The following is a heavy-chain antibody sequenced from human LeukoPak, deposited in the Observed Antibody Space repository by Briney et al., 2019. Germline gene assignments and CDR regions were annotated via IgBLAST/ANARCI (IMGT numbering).Heavy chain of an antibody. D-gene: IGHD5-18*01. Sequence: GASVKVSCKVSGYRFTELSRLWVRQAPGKGLEWLGGFDLVHGDTIYAQKFQGRVTMTEDTSTDTSYMELSSLGSEDTAVYFCTAGRAYSLLDFWGQGTLAIVSS. CDR1: GYRFTELS. CDR3: TAGRAYSLLDF. CDR2: FDLVHGDT. J-gene: IGHJ4*02. V-gene: IGHV1-24*01.